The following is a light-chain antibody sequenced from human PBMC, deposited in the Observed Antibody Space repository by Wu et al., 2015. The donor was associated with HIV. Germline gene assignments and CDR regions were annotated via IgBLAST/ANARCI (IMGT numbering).Light chain of an antibody. CDR2: DTS. CDR3: QQRSNWPRT. J-gene: IGKJ3*01. CDR1: QSVSSY. V-gene: IGKV3-11*01. Sequence: EIVLTQSPVTLSLSPGERATLSCRASQSVSSYLAGYQQKPGQAPRLLIYDTSNRATGIPARFSGSGSGTDFTLTISSLEPEDFAVYYCQQRSNWPRTFGPGTKVDIK.